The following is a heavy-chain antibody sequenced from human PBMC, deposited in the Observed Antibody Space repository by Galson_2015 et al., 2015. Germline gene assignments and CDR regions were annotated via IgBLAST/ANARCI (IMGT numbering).Heavy chain of an antibody. J-gene: IGHJ4*02. CDR3: ARDWKLRAPDYLDH. Sequence: SLRLSCAASGFTFSTYDMHWVRQVPGTGLEWMAVISVDGNTQFYADSVKGRFTISRDNSKNTLYLQMNSLRAEDTAVYYCARDWKLRAPDYLDHWGQGSLVTVSS. CDR1: GFTFSTYD. V-gene: IGHV3-30*04. D-gene: IGHD1-1*01. CDR2: ISVDGNTQ.